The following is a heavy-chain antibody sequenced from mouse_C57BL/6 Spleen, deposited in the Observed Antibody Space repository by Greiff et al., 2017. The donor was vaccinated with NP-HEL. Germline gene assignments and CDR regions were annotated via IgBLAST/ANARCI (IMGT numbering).Heavy chain of an antibody. CDR2: IYPGDGDT. CDR3: ARNYGIRAYYYAMDY. J-gene: IGHJ4*01. V-gene: IGHV1-82*01. Sequence: VQLQESGPELVKPGASVKISCKASGYAFSSSWMNWVKQRPGKGLEWIGRIYPGDGDTNYNGKFKGKATLTADTSSSTAYMQLSRLACEDCAVYFGARNYGIRAYYYAMDYWGQGASVTVSS. D-gene: IGHD1-1*01. CDR1: GYAFSSSW.